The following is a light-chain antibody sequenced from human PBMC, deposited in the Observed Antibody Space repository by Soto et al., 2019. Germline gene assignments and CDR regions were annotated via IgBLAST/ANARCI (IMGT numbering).Light chain of an antibody. CDR2: DTS. CDR3: QHRSDWPLT. J-gene: IGKJ4*01. CDR1: QSVSSY. Sequence: EIVLTQSPATLSLSPGDRATLSCRASQSVSSYLAWYQQKPGQAPRLLIYDTSNWATGIPARFSGSGSGTDFTLTISSLEPEDFAVYYCQHRSDWPLTFGGGTKVEIK. V-gene: IGKV3-11*01.